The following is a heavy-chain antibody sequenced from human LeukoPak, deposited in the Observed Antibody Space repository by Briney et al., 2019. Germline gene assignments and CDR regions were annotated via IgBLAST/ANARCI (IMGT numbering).Heavy chain of an antibody. CDR1: GFTFSSYD. J-gene: IGHJ4*02. CDR3: GTLWVGDIVLADF. D-gene: IGHD3-10*01. CDR2: ISGSGVST. Sequence: GGSLRLSCAASGFTFSSYDMSWVRQAPGKGLEWVSGISGSGVSTYYADSVKGRFTISRDNSKNTLYLQMNSLRAEDTAVYYCGTLWVGDIVLADFWGQGALVTVSS. V-gene: IGHV3-23*01.